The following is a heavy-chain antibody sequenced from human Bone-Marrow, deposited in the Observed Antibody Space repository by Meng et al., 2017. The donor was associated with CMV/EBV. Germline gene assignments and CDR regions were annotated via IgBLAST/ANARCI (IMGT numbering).Heavy chain of an antibody. CDR2: IKGDGSDE. Sequence: GESLKISCVASGFTFNTYWMTWVRQAPGKGLEWVANIKGDGSDESDVDSVRGRFTFSRDNAKNSVYLQMNSLRVKDTAVYYCARHRLYSFDYWGLGTLVTVSS. CDR3: ARHRLYSFDY. J-gene: IGHJ4*02. D-gene: IGHD2-21*01. V-gene: IGHV3-7*01. CDR1: GFTFNTYW.